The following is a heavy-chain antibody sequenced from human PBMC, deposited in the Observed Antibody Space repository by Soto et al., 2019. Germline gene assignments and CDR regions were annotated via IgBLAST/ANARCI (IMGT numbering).Heavy chain of an antibody. Sequence: GASVKVSCKASGGTFSSYAISWVRQAPGQGLEWMGGIIPIFGTANYAQKFQGRVTITADKSTSTAYMELSSLRSEDTAVYYCATNKVGSSGWYDAFDIWGQGTMVTVSS. CDR1: GGTFSSYA. D-gene: IGHD6-19*01. CDR2: IIPIFGTA. CDR3: ATNKVGSSGWYDAFDI. J-gene: IGHJ3*02. V-gene: IGHV1-69*06.